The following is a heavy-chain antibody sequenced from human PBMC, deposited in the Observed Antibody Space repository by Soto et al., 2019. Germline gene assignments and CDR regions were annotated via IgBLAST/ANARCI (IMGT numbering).Heavy chain of an antibody. Sequence: QVQLGQSGAEVKKPGSSVKVSCKASGGTFSTYSISWVRQAPGQGLEWMGGSLPIFGTAHYAQNFQGRVTITADESTSAAHLELRSLRSDYTAVDYCSRGGRYPKSSNYYGMDVWGQGTTVTVSS. J-gene: IGHJ6*02. CDR1: GGTFSTYS. V-gene: IGHV1-69*01. CDR3: SRGGRYPKSSNYYGMDV. D-gene: IGHD1-20*01. CDR2: SLPIFGTA.